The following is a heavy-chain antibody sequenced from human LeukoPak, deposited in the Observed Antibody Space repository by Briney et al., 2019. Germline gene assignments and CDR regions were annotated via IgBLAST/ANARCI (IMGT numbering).Heavy chain of an antibody. J-gene: IGHJ4*02. CDR1: GFTLSSYA. D-gene: IGHD6-19*01. V-gene: IGHV3-23*01. CDR3: AKDVQWLAVFDY. Sequence: PGGSLRLSCEASGFTLSSYAMSWVRQAPGKGLEWVSAISQSGLNTYYADSVKGRFTISRDNSKNTLYLQMNSLRAEDTAVYFCAKDVQWLAVFDYWGQGTLVTVSS. CDR2: ISQSGLNT.